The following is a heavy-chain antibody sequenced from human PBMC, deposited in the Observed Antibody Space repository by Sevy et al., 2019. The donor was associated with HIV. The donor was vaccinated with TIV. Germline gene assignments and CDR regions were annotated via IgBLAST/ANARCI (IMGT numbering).Heavy chain of an antibody. CDR1: GDSISSYY. Sequence: SETLSLTCTVSGDSISSYYWSWIRQPPGKGLEWIGSIYYSGSTNYNPSLKSRVTISKDTSKNQVSLKLTSVTAADTAVYYCARGRPDYYYGMDVWGQGTTVTVSS. V-gene: IGHV4-59*01. CDR2: IYYSGST. CDR3: ARGRPDYYYGMDV. J-gene: IGHJ6*02.